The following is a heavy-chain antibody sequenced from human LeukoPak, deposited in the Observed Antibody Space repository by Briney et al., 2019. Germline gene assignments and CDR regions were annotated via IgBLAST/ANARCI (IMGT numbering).Heavy chain of an antibody. V-gene: IGHV1-18*01. J-gene: IGHJ4*02. CDR2: ISAYNGNT. D-gene: IGHD3-16*02. CDR1: GYTFTSYG. CDR3: ASPHGALMITFGGVIASGDY. Sequence: SVKVSCKASGYTFTSYGISWVRQAPGQGLEWMGWISAYNGNTNYAQKLQGRVTMTTDTSTSTAYMELRSLRSDDTAVYYCASPHGALMITFGGVIASGDYWGQGTLVTVSS.